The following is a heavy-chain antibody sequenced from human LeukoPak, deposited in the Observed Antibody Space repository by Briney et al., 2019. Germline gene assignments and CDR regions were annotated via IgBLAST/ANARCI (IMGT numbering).Heavy chain of an antibody. V-gene: IGHV4-34*01. Sequence: SETLSLTCAVYGGSFSGYYWSWIRQPPGKGVEWRGEINHSGSTNYNPSLKSRVTISVDTSKNQCSLKLSSVTAADTAVYYCARHPPGRRNYVWGSYPSKFDYWGQGTLVTVSS. CDR3: ARHPPGRRNYVWGSYPSKFDY. CDR2: INHSGST. J-gene: IGHJ4*02. D-gene: IGHD3-16*01. CDR1: GGSFSGYY.